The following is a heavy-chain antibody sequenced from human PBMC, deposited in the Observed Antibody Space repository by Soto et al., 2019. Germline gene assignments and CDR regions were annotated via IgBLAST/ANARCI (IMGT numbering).Heavy chain of an antibody. D-gene: IGHD1-26*01. CDR2: IGPDVTDI. CDR3: AKLPWEVARS. Sequence: PGGSLRLSCSDSGFTFGNFWIHWVRQAPGKGLEWVSHIGPDVTDIVYADSVKGRFIISRDNARNTVYLQMNSLEAEDTAVYYCAKLPWEVARSWGQGTRVTVSS. CDR1: GFTFGNFW. V-gene: IGHV3-74*03. J-gene: IGHJ5*02.